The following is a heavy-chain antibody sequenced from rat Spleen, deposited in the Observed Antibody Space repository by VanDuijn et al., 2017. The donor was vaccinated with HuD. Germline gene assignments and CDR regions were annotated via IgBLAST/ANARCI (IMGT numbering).Heavy chain of an antibody. CDR3: ARETGYNSYFDN. V-gene: IGHV5-7*01. Sequence: EVQLVESGGGLVQPGRSLKLSCVASGFTFNDYNMAWVRQAPKKGLEWVATISYEGSSTYYGDSLKGRFTISRDNAKSTLYLQMDSLRSEDTATYYCARETGYNSYFDNWGQGVMVTVSS. J-gene: IGHJ2*01. CDR2: ISYEGSST. D-gene: IGHD1-4*01. CDR1: GFTFNDYN.